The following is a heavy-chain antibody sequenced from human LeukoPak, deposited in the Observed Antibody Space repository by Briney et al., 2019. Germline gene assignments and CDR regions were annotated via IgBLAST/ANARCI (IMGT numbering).Heavy chain of an antibody. J-gene: IGHJ3*02. CDR3: ARVWGFSYYVGAFDI. Sequence: SETLSLTCAVYGGSFSGYYWRWIRQPPGKGLEWIGETNHSGSTNYNPSLKSRVTISVDTSKNQFSLKLSSVTAADTAVYYCARVWGFSYYVGAFDIWGQGTMVTVSS. CDR1: GGSFSGYY. V-gene: IGHV4-34*01. D-gene: IGHD3-10*02. CDR2: TNHSGST.